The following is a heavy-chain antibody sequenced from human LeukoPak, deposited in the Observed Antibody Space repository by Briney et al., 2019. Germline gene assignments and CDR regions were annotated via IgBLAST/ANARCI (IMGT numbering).Heavy chain of an antibody. D-gene: IGHD3-10*01. CDR2: IYHSGST. V-gene: IGHV4-4*02. CDR1: GFTFRTYW. CDR3: ATLGGVTMVRGVNAAYYYYMDV. J-gene: IGHJ6*03. Sequence: GSLRLSCAASGFTFRTYWMSWVRQAPGKGLEWIGSIYHSGSTNYNPSLKSRVTISVDKSKNQFSLKLSSVTAADTAVYYCATLGGVTMVRGVNAAYYYYMDVWGKGTTVTVSS.